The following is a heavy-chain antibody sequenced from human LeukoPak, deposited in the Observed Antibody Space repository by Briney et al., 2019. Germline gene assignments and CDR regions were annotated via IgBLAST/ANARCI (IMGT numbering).Heavy chain of an antibody. J-gene: IGHJ4*02. Sequence: PGGSLRLSCAPSGFTFSSYAMHWARQAPGKGLEWVAVISYDGSNKYYADSVKGRFTISRDNSKNTLYLQMNSLRAEDTAVYYCARVRLAAAGNTLDYWGQGTLVTVSS. CDR2: ISYDGSNK. V-gene: IGHV3-30-3*01. CDR1: GFTFSSYA. D-gene: IGHD6-13*01. CDR3: ARVRLAAAGNTLDY.